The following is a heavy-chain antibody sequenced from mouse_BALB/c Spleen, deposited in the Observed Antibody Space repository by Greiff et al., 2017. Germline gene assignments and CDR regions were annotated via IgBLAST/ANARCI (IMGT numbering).Heavy chain of an antibody. J-gene: IGHJ2*01. Sequence: QVQLQQSGAELVKPGAPVKLSCKASGYTFTSYWMNWVKQRPGRGLEWIGRIDPSDSETHYNQKFKDKATLTVDKSSSTAYIQLSSLTSEDSAVYYCARSGRYDPFDYWGQGTTLTVSS. CDR3: ARSGRYDPFDY. V-gene: IGHV1-69*02. D-gene: IGHD2-14*01. CDR1: GYTFTSYW. CDR2: IDPSDSET.